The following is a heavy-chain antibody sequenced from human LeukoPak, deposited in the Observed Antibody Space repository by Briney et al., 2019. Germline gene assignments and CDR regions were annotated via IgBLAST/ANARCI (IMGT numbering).Heavy chain of an antibody. Sequence: GGSLRLSCAASGFTFSDYYMSWIRQAPGKGLEWVSYISSSGSTIYYADSVKGRFTISRDNAKNSLYPQMNSLRAEDTAVYYCARDPALYYGSRWKFNAVWFDPWGQGTLVTVSS. D-gene: IGHD3-22*01. CDR1: GFTFSDYY. J-gene: IGHJ5*02. V-gene: IGHV3-11*04. CDR3: ARDPALYYGSRWKFNAVWFDP. CDR2: ISSSGSTI.